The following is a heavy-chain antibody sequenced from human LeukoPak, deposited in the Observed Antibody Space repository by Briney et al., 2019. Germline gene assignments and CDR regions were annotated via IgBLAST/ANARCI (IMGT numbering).Heavy chain of an antibody. Sequence: GGFLGLSCAASGFTFSDYNMNWVRQAPGKGLEWVSYITNGGSTIHHADSVKGRFTISRDNAKKTLYLQMNSLRAEDTAVYYCARSIGLTGGGVDVWGQGTTVTVSS. V-gene: IGHV3-11*01. CDR1: GFTFSDYN. CDR2: ITNGGSTI. J-gene: IGHJ6*02. D-gene: IGHD3-9*01. CDR3: ARSIGLTGGGVDV.